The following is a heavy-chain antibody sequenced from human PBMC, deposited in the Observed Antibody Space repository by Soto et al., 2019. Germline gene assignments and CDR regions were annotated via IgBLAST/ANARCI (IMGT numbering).Heavy chain of an antibody. V-gene: IGHV1-69*13. CDR3: ARDTIFGVVIIGWFDP. J-gene: IGHJ5*02. CDR2: IIPIFNTA. Sequence: SVKVSCKASGGTFNSCASSWVRQAPGQGLEWMGGIIPIFNTANYAQKFQGRVTLTADESTSTAYMELSSLRSEDTAIYYCARDTIFGVVIIGWFDPWGQGTLVTSPQ. CDR1: GGTFNSCA. D-gene: IGHD3-3*01.